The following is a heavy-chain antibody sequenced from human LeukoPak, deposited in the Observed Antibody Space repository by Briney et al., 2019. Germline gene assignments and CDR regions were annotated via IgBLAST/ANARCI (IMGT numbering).Heavy chain of an antibody. CDR2: IYYSGST. J-gene: IGHJ6*02. Sequence: SSETLSLTCTVSGGSISISSYYWGWIRQPPGKGLEWIGSIYYSGSTYYNPSLKSRVTISVDTSKNQSSLKLSSVTAADTAVYYCARLRIVDTAMNYYYYYGMDVWGQGTTVTVSS. CDR1: GGSISISSYY. CDR3: ARLRIVDTAMNYYYYYGMDV. D-gene: IGHD5-18*01. V-gene: IGHV4-39*01.